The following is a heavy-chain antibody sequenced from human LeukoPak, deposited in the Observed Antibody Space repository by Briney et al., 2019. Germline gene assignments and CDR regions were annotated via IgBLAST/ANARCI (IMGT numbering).Heavy chain of an antibody. CDR2: ISSSSSTI. CDR3: AREPYSSGRYDSGSYFDY. D-gene: IGHD6-19*01. V-gene: IGHV3-48*01. CDR1: GFTFSSYS. Sequence: GGSLRLSCAASGFTFSSYSMNWVRQAPGKGLEWVSYISSSSSTIYYADSVKGRFTISRDNAKNSLYLQMNSLRAEDTAVYYCAREPYSSGRYDSGSYFDYWGQGTLVTVSS. J-gene: IGHJ4*02.